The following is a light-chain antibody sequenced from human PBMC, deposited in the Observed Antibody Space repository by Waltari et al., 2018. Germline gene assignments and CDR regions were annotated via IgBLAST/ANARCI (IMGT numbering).Light chain of an antibody. CDR1: RGSIPSHY. J-gene: IGLJ3*02. CDR2: EDY. V-gene: IGLV6-57*03. Sequence: NFMLTQPHSVSESPGNTVTISCTRSRGSIPSHYVQWFHQRPGSAPTTVIYEDYQRPSGVPDRFSGSIDSSSNSASLTISGLKTEDEADYYCQSYDGINWMFGGGTKLTVL. CDR3: QSYDGINWM.